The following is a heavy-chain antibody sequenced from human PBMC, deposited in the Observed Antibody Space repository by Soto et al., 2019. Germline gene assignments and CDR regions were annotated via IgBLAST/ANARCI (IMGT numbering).Heavy chain of an antibody. CDR3: ARDDEYSGNGMDV. Sequence: QVQLVESGGGVVQPGRSLTLSCAASGFTFSNYGMHWVRQATGKGLEWVAVILNDGSNRYHADSVKDRFTISRDNSKNTLHLHMNSLRAEDTAVYYCARDDEYSGNGMDVWGQGTTVTVS. D-gene: IGHD3-10*01. V-gene: IGHV3-33*01. CDR1: GFTFSNYG. CDR2: ILNDGSNR. J-gene: IGHJ6*02.